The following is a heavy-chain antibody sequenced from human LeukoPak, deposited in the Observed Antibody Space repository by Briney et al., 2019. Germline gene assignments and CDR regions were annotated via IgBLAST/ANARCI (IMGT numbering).Heavy chain of an antibody. CDR1: GFTFSSYT. V-gene: IGHV3-23*01. J-gene: IGHJ4*02. D-gene: IGHD2-15*01. CDR2: IGGSGGST. Sequence: GGSLRLSCAASGFTFSSYTMSWVRQAPGKGLEWVSVIGGSGGSTNYADSVKGRFTISRDNSKNTLYLQMNSLRAEDTAVYYCASLSGTYCRGGSCYSGSGYWGQGALVTVSS. CDR3: ASLSGTYCRGGSCYSGSGY.